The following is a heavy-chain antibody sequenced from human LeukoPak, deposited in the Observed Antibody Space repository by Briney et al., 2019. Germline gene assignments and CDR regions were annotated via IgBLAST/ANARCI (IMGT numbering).Heavy chain of an antibody. CDR2: ISYDGSNK. CDR3: ARDFERDYDILTGYYIKTYYFDY. V-gene: IGHV3-30*03. Sequence: PGRSLRLSCAASGFTFSSYGMHWVRQAPGKGLEWVAVISYDGSNKYYADSVKGRFTISRDNAKNSLYLQMNSLRAEDTAVYYCARDFERDYDILTGYYIKTYYFDYWGQGTLVTVSS. D-gene: IGHD3-9*01. CDR1: GFTFSSYG. J-gene: IGHJ4*02.